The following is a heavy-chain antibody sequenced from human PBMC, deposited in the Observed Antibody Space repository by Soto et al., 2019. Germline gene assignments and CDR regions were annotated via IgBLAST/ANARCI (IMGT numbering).Heavy chain of an antibody. V-gene: IGHV3-30-3*01. CDR1: GFTFSSYA. Sequence: GGSLRLSCAASGFTFSSYAMHWVRQAPGKGLEWVAVISYDGSNKYYADSVKGRFTISRDNSKNTLYLQMNSLRAEDTAVYYCARDFITGTRSCFDYWGQGTLVTVSS. D-gene: IGHD1-7*01. CDR3: ARDFITGTRSCFDY. CDR2: ISYDGSNK. J-gene: IGHJ4*02.